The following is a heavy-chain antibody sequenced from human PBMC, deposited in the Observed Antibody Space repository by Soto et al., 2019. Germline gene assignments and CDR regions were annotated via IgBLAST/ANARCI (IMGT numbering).Heavy chain of an antibody. D-gene: IGHD2-21*01. V-gene: IGHV3-30-3*01. CDR3: ARVPGYMVAIINIYPLNGLDPLFAVNV. J-gene: IGHJ6*02. Sequence: QMQLAECGGGVVQPGRSLRLSCAASGFTFSCYPMHWVRKDPGKGLEWVAVISSDGSNKSYADSVKSRFTISRDNSMNTLYLQMNSLRGEDTAVHYRARVPGYMVAIINIYPLNGLDPLFAVNVWGQLTTITVS. CDR2: ISSDGSNK. CDR1: GFTFSCYP.